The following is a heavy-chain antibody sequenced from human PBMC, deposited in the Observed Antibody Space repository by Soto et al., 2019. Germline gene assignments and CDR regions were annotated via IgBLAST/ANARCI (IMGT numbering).Heavy chain of an antibody. CDR2: IYYSGST. D-gene: IGHD2-15*01. CDR3: ASRYRSGGCYVGY. CDR1: GGSISSGDYY. V-gene: IGHV4-30-4*01. Sequence: QVQLQESGPGLVKPSQTLSLTCTVSGGSISSGDYYWSWIRQPPGKGLEWIGYIYYSGSTYYNPSVKSHVTQSADTSTTQSSPKASSVTAADTAVYYCASRYRSGGCYVGYWGQGTLVTVSA. J-gene: IGHJ4*02.